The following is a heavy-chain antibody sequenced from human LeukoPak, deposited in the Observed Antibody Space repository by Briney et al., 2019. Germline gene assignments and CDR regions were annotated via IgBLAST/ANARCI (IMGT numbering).Heavy chain of an antibody. J-gene: IGHJ1*01. V-gene: IGHV3-7*01. CDR2: IQHDGNVK. CDR3: GNQCSGGTCPEH. CDR1: GFSISRYW. Sequence: GGSLRLSCAASGFSISRYWMTWVRQAPGKGLEWVSNIQHDGNVKHYVDSVRGRFTISRDNAKNSVYLQMNSLRAEDSAVYFCGNQCSGGTCPEHWGQGTQVTVSS. D-gene: IGHD2-15*01.